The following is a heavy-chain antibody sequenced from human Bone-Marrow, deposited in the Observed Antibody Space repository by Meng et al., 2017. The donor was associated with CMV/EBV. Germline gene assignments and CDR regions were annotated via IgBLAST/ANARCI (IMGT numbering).Heavy chain of an antibody. J-gene: IGHJ3*02. CDR1: GGSISSYY. CDR2: IYYSGST. V-gene: IGHV4-59*01. Sequence: SETLSLTCTAPGGSISSYYWSWIRQPPGKGLEWIGYIYYSGSTNYNPSLRSRVTISVDTSKNQFSLKLSSVTAADTAVYYCARSRTGYSSSWYGSNAFAIWGQGTMVTGSS. D-gene: IGHD6-13*01. CDR3: ARSRTGYSSSWYGSNAFAI.